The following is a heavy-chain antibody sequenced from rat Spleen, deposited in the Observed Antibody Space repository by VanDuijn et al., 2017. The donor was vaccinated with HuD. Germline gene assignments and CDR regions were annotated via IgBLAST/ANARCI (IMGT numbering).Heavy chain of an antibody. CDR2: INYDGSNT. V-gene: IGHV5-20*01. J-gene: IGHJ2*01. D-gene: IGHD3-6*01. Sequence: EVQLVESDGGLVQPGRSLKLSCAASGFSFSDHYMAWVRQAPTKGLEWVASINYDGSNTYYRDSVKGRFTISRDNAKSSLYLQMNSLRSEDTATYYCTRNWDYWGRGVMVTVSS. CDR1: GFSFSDHY. CDR3: TRNWDY.